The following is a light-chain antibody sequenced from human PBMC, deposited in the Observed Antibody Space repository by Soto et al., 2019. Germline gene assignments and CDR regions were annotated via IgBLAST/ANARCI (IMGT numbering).Light chain of an antibody. Sequence: DIVMTQSADSLAVSLGERASINCKSSQSVLHNSNNMNYLAWYQQKPGQPPKLLIYWASTRESGVPDRFSGSGSGTDFTLTISSLQAEDVAVYYCQQYYLIPHTFGQGTKLEIK. CDR1: QSVLHNSNNMNY. J-gene: IGKJ2*01. CDR2: WAS. V-gene: IGKV4-1*01. CDR3: QQYYLIPHT.